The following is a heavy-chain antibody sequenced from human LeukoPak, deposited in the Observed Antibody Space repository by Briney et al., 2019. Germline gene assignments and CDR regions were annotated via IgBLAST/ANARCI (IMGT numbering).Heavy chain of an antibody. D-gene: IGHD3-10*01. Sequence: GGSLRLSCAASGFTFDDYAMHWVRQAPGKGLEWVSGISWNSGSIGYADSVKGRFTISRDNAKNSLYLQMNSLRAEDTALYYCAKDISYYGSGVDYWGQGTLVTVYS. CDR1: GFTFDDYA. CDR2: ISWNSGSI. J-gene: IGHJ4*02. CDR3: AKDISYYGSGVDY. V-gene: IGHV3-9*01.